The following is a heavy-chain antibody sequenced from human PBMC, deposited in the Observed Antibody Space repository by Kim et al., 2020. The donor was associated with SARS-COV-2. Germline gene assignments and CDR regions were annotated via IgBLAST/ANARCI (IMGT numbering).Heavy chain of an antibody. V-gene: IGHV4-31*02. CDR2: T. CDR3: ARGWLGGAFDI. Sequence: TYYNPSLKSRVTISVDTSKNQFSLKLSSVTAADTAVYYCARGWLGGAFDIWGQGTMVTVSS. D-gene: IGHD6-19*01. J-gene: IGHJ3*02.